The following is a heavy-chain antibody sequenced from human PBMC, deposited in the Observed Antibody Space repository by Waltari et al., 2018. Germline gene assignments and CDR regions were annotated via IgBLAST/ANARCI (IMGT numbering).Heavy chain of an antibody. D-gene: IGHD2-2*01. CDR2: ISSSSSTI. V-gene: IGHV3-48*01. CDR1: GFTFSSYS. Sequence: VQPGGSLRLSCAASGFTFSSYSMNWVRQAPGKGLEWVSYISSSSSTIYYADSVKGRFTISRDNAKNSLYLQMNSLRAEDTAVYYCASQLSLGWYFDLWGRGTLVTVSS. J-gene: IGHJ2*01. CDR3: ASQLSLGWYFDL.